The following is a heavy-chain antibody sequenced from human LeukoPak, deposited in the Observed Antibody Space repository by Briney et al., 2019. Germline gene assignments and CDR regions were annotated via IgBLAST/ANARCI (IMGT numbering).Heavy chain of an antibody. D-gene: IGHD3-3*02. CDR1: GFTFVDYG. V-gene: IGHV3-20*03. Sequence: GGSLRLSYATSGFTFVDYGLSWVRRAPGKGLEWLCAINYNGAITDYADSVKGRFTISRDNAKNSLYLRMDSLRAEGTALYYCARDRLGPSFSVSHFDLWGQGTLVTVSS. CDR2: INYNGAIT. J-gene: IGHJ4*02. CDR3: ARDRLGPSFSVSHFDL.